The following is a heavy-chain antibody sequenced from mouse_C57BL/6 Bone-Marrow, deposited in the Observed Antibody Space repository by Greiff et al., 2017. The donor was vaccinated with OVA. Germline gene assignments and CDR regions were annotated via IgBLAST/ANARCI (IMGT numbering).Heavy chain of an antibody. CDR2: IYPRSGNT. CDR1: GYTFTSYG. V-gene: IGHV1-81*01. D-gene: IGHD1-1*01. CDR3: AKGYGSRNWYFDV. Sequence: VQLQESGAELARPGASVKLSCKASGYTFTSYGISWVKQRTGQGLEWIGEIYPRSGNTYYNEKFKGKATLTADKSSSTAYMELRSLTSEDSAVYFCAKGYGSRNWYFDVWGTGTTVTVSS. J-gene: IGHJ1*03.